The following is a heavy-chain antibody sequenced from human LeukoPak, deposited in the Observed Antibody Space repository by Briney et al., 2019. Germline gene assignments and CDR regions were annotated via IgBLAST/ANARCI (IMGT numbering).Heavy chain of an antibody. D-gene: IGHD3-10*01. J-gene: IGHJ5*02. CDR1: GYTFTSYY. CDR2: INPSGGST. Sequence: ASVKVSFKASGYTFTSYYMHWVRQAPGQGLEWMGIINPSGGSTSYAQKFQGRVTMTRDMSTSTVYMELSSLRSEDTAVYYCARDNYYGSGSYPNWFDPWGQGTLVTVSS. CDR3: ARDNYYGSGSYPNWFDP. V-gene: IGHV1-46*01.